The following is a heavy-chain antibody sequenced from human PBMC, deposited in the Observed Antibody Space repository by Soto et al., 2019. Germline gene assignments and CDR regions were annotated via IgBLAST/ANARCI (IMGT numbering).Heavy chain of an antibody. V-gene: IGHV3-73*01. D-gene: IGHD3-3*01. Sequence: EVQLVESGGGLVQPGGSLKLSCAASGFTFSGSALHWVRQASGKGLEWVGRIRSKGNNYATAYGASLKGRFTISRDDSKNTAYLQMKSLNTEDTALYYCSRQASDFWSGKPQYYMDVWGKGTTVTVSS. J-gene: IGHJ6*03. CDR1: GFTFSGSA. CDR2: IRSKGNNYAT. CDR3: SRQASDFWSGKPQYYMDV.